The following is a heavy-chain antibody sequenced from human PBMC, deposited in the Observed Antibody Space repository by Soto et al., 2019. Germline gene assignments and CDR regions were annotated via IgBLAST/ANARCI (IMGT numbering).Heavy chain of an antibody. D-gene: IGHD3-10*01. V-gene: IGHV4-30-4*01. CDR3: AIVVNCFGELFGWFDP. J-gene: IGHJ5*02. CDR2: IYYSGST. Sequence: PSETLSLTCTVSGGSISSGDYYWSWIRQPPGKGLEWIGYIYYSGSTYYNPSLKSRVTISVDTSKNQFSLKLSSVTAADTAVYYCAIVVNCFGELFGWFDPWGQGTLVTVSS. CDR1: GGSISSGDYY.